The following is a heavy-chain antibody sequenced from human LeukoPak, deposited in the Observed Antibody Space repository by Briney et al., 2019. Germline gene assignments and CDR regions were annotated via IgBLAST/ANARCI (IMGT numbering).Heavy chain of an antibody. CDR2: IYYSGST. V-gene: IGHV4-59*01. CDR3: AKVGTYGSGSYLSWLDY. CDR1: GGSISSYY. Sequence: SETLSLTCTVSGGSISSYYWSWIRQPPGKGLEWIGYIYYSGSTNYNPSLKSRVTISVDTSKNQFSLKLSSVTAADTAVYYCAKVGTYGSGSYLSWLDYWGQGTLVTVSS. D-gene: IGHD3-10*01. J-gene: IGHJ4*02.